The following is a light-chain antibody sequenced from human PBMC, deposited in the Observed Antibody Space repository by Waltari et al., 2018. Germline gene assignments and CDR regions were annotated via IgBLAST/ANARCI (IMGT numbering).Light chain of an antibody. V-gene: IGKV1-5*03. Sequence: DIQMTQSPSTLSASVGDRVTITGRASHNINSWLAWYQQKPGKAPKLLIYKASKLESGVPSRFSGSGSRTEFTLTINSLQPDDFATYYCQQYDQMSTFGPGTKLET. CDR3: QQYDQMST. CDR1: HNINSW. CDR2: KAS. J-gene: IGKJ2*01.